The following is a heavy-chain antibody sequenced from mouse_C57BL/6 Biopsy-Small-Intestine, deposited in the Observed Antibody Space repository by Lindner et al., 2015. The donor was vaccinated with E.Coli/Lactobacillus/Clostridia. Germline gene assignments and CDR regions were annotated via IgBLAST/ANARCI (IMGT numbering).Heavy chain of an antibody. CDR1: GYTFTTYW. Sequence: VQLQESGAELAKPGASVKLSCKASGYTFTTYWMHWVKQRPGQGLEWIGYINPSSGYTKYNQKFKDKATLTADKSSSTAYIQLSSLTYEDSAVYYCARDGEIFDGYGGYFDVWGTGTTVTVSS. J-gene: IGHJ1*03. CDR3: ARDGEIFDGYGGYFDV. D-gene: IGHD2-3*01. V-gene: IGHV1-7*01. CDR2: INPSSGYT.